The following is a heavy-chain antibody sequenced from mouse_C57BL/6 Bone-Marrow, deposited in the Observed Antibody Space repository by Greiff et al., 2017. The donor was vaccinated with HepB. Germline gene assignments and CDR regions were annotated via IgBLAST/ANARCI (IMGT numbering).Heavy chain of an antibody. Sequence: DVKLVESGGGLVQPGGSLKLSCAASGFTFSDYYMYWVRQTPEKRLEWVAYISNGGGSTYYPDTVKGRFTISRDNAKNTLYLQMSRLKSEDTAMYYCALYYGSSLFAYWGQGTLVTVSA. CDR3: ALYYGSSLFAY. D-gene: IGHD1-1*01. J-gene: IGHJ3*01. CDR1: GFTFSDYY. V-gene: IGHV5-12*01. CDR2: ISNGGGST.